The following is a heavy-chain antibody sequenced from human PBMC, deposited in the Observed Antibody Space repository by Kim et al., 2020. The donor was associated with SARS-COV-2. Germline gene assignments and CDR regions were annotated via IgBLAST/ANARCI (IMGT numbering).Heavy chain of an antibody. J-gene: IGHJ4*02. Sequence: GGSLRLSCAASGFTFSNAWMSWVRQAPGKGLEWVGRIKSKTDGGTTDYAAPVKGRFTISRDDSKNTLYLQMNRLKTEDTAVYYCTTEAGIVVVVAATDFDFWGQGTLVTVSS. CDR3: TTEAGIVVVVAATDFDF. D-gene: IGHD2-15*01. V-gene: IGHV3-15*01. CDR1: GFTFSNAW. CDR2: IKSKTDGGTT.